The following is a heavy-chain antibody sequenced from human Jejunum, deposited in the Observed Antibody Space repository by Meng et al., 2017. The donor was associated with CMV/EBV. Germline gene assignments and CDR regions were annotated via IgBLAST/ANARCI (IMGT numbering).Heavy chain of an antibody. CDR1: GFTFDDYA. CDR2: ISWNSGRI. CDR3: ARDPLGDRDPFDI. Sequence: SGFTFDDYAMRWVRQAPGKGLEWVSGISWNSGRIGYADSVKGRFTISRDNAKNSLYLQMNSLRAEDTAVYYCARDPLGDRDPFDIWGQGTVVTVSS. V-gene: IGHV3-9*01. J-gene: IGHJ3*02.